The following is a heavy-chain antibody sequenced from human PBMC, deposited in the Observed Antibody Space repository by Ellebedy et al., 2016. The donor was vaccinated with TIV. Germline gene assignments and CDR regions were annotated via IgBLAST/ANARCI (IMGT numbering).Heavy chain of an antibody. J-gene: IGHJ5*02. CDR2: INHSGST. CDR3: ARGPLYQLGLAAGGWFDP. D-gene: IGHD6-13*01. CDR1: GGSFSGYY. V-gene: IGHV4-34*01. Sequence: MPSETLSLTCAVYGGSFSGYYWSWIRQPPGKGLEWIGEINHSGSTNYNPSLKSRVTISVDTSKNQFSLKLSSVTAADTAVYYCARGPLYQLGLAAGGWFDPWGQGTLVTVSS.